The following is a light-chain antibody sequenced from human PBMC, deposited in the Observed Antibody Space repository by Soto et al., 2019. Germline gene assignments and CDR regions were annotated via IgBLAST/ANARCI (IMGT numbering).Light chain of an antibody. V-gene: IGKV4-1*01. J-gene: IGKJ4*01. CDR2: WAS. CDR3: QQYYTTPLT. CDR1: QSVLYSSDNKNY. Sequence: DIVMTQSPDSLAVSLGERATINCKSSQSVLYSSDNKNYLAWYQQKPGQPPKLLIYWASTRQSGVPDRFSGSGSGIDFTLTISSLQAEDVAVYYCQQYYTTPLTFGGGTEVEIK.